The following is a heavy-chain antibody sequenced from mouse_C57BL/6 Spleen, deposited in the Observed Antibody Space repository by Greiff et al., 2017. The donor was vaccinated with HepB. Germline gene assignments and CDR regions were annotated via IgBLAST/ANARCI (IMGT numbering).Heavy chain of an antibody. D-gene: IGHD1-1*01. CDR1: GFSLTSYG. V-gene: IGHV2-6-1*01. CDR3: ARQGLYGSSYYYAMDY. Sequence: QVQLQQSGPGLVAPSQSLSITCTVSGFSLTSYGVHWVRQPPGKGLEWLVVIWSDGSTTYNSALKSRLSISKDNSKSQVFLKMNSLQTDDTAMYYCARQGLYGSSYYYAMDYWGQGTSVTVSS. CDR2: IWSDGST. J-gene: IGHJ4*01.